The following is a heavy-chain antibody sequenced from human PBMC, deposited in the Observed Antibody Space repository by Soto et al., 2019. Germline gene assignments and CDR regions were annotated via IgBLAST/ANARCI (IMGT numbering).Heavy chain of an antibody. CDR2: IIPIFGTA. D-gene: IGHD2-15*01. Sequence: GASVKVSCKASGGTFSSYAISWVRQAPGQGLEWMGGIIPIFGTANYAQKFQGRVTITADESTSTAYMELSSLRSEDTAVYYCARGGGYCSGGSCHNYYYYGMDVWGQGTTVTVSS. V-gene: IGHV1-69*13. CDR3: ARGGGYCSGGSCHNYYYYGMDV. J-gene: IGHJ6*02. CDR1: GGTFSSYA.